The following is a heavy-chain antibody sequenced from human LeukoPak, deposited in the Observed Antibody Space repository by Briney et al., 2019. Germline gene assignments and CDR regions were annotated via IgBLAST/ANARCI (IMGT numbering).Heavy chain of an antibody. J-gene: IGHJ6*04. Sequence: PSETLSLTCTVSGGSISSYYWSWIRQPPGKGLEWIRYIYYSGSTNYNPSLKSRVTISVETSKNQFSLRLSSVTAADTAVYYCARDSERGYYYGMDVWGKGTAVTVSS. CDR3: ARDSERGYYYGMDV. CDR1: GGSISSYY. V-gene: IGHV4-59*01. CDR2: IYYSGST. D-gene: IGHD3-16*01.